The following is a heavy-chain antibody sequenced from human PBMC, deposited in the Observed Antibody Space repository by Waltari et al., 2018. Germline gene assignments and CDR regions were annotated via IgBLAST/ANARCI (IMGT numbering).Heavy chain of an antibody. J-gene: IGHJ4*02. CDR1: GFTFSSYA. CDR2: SSGSGGST. V-gene: IGHV3-23*04. Sequence: EVQLVESGGGLVQPGGSLRLSCAASGFTFSSYAMSWVRQGPGKGLEGVSASSGSGGSTYYADSGKGRFTISRDNSKNTLYLQMNSLRAEDTAVYYCAKEYYYDSSGYYDYWGQGTLVTVSS. D-gene: IGHD3-22*01. CDR3: AKEYYYDSSGYYDY.